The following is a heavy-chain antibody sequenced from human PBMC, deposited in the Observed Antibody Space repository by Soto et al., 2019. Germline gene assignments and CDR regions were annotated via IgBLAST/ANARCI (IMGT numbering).Heavy chain of an antibody. D-gene: IGHD6-13*01. CDR1: GFTFSSSA. CDR2: ISYDGSNK. J-gene: IGHJ4*02. Sequence: TGGSLRLSCAASGFTFSSSAMNWVRQAPGKGLEWVAVISYDGSNKYYADSVKGRFTISRDNSKNTLYLQMNSLRAEDTAVYYCARDHSSSWSHFDYWGQGTLVTVSS. CDR3: ARDHSSSWSHFDY. V-gene: IGHV3-30-3*01.